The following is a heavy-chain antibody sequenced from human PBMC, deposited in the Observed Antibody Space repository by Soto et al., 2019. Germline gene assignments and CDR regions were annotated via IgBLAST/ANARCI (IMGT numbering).Heavy chain of an antibody. CDR2: IAVGSGYT. Sequence: ASVKVSCKASGFTFTSSAFQWVRQARGQRLEWIGWIAVGSGYTNYAQRFQDRVTLTRDMSTATTYMELSRLTSEDTAIYYCAADAAAWQQMVPSDYWGQGTLVTVSS. V-gene: IGHV1-58*01. CDR1: GFTFTSSA. CDR3: AADAAAWQQMVPSDY. J-gene: IGHJ4*02. D-gene: IGHD2-8*01.